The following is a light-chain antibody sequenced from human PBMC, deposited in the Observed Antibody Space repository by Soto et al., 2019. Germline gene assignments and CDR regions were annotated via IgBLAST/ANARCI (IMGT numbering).Light chain of an antibody. CDR1: QSVGYH. J-gene: IGKJ4*01. CDR2: DAS. Sequence: IILTQSPATLSLSPWERATLACRASQSVGYHLAWYQQKPGQAPRLLTYDASNRATGIPARFSGSGSGTDFTLAISSLEPEDFAVYYCQQRSNWPPVTFGGGTKVDIK. V-gene: IGKV3-11*01. CDR3: QQRSNWPPVT.